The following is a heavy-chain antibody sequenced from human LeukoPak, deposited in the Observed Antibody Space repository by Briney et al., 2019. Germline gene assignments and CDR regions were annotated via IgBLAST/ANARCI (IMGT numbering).Heavy chain of an antibody. Sequence: GGSLRLSCSVSGFTFSTYVMHWVRQAPGKGLEYVSAISSNGDNTYYADSVKGRFTISRDNSKNTLYLQMSSLRADDTAVYYCGRGTGYWGQGTLVTGSS. CDR3: GRGTGY. J-gene: IGHJ4*02. V-gene: IGHV3-64D*06. CDR2: ISSNGDNT. CDR1: GFTFSTYV.